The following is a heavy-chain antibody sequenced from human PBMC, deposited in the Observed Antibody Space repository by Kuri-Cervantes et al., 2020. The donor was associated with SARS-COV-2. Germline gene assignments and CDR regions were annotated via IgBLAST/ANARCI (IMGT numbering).Heavy chain of an antibody. Sequence: GESLKISCVASGFTFSNYAIHWVRQAPGKGLEWVAVIWYDGKNEYYAGSVKGRFTISRDNSRNTVLLQMNILRAEDTAIYYCVRGAANYYMDVWGTGTTVTVSS. CDR1: GFTFSNYA. V-gene: IGHV3-33*08. CDR2: IWYDGKNE. D-gene: IGHD3-16*01. CDR3: VRGAANYYMDV. J-gene: IGHJ6*03.